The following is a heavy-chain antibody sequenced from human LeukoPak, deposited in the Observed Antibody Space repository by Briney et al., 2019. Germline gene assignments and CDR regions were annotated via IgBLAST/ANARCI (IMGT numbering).Heavy chain of an antibody. CDR3: ARDLGSGGSFYPFAFDI. Sequence: GGSLRLSCAASGFSFSDYDIHWVRLAPGKGLEWVTFIRYDGSNTYAESVKGRFTISRDNAKNSLYLQMNGLRAEDTAVYYCARDLGSGGSFYPFAFDIWGQGTMITVSS. J-gene: IGHJ3*02. CDR1: GFSFSDYD. D-gene: IGHD1-26*01. V-gene: IGHV3-30*02. CDR2: IRYDGSNT.